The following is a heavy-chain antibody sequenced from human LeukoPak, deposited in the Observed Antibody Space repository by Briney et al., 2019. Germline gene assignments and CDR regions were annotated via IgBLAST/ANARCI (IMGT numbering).Heavy chain of an antibody. CDR2: IWYDGSKK. J-gene: IGHJ5*02. D-gene: IGHD1-26*01. CDR3: ARGWELDP. Sequence: GRSLRLSCAASGFTFSNYGMHWVRQAPGKGLEWVAVIWYDGSKKYYADSVKGRFTISRDNSENTVYLQMNSLRAEDTAVYYCARGWELDPWGQGTLVTVSS. V-gene: IGHV3-33*01. CDR1: GFTFSNYG.